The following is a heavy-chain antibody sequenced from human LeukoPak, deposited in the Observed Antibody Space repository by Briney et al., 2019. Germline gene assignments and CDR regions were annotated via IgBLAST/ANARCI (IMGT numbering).Heavy chain of an antibody. D-gene: IGHD1-26*01. CDR3: ATGGPMGAS. CDR1: GLTFSRSW. V-gene: IGHV3-7*01. J-gene: IGHJ4*02. Sequence: GGSLRLSCAVSGLTFSRSWMHWVRQAPGKGLEWVAAIKEDGSQKDYVGSVRGRFTISRDNARNSMYLQMNSLRVDDTAVYYCATGGPMGASWGQGTLVIVSA. CDR2: IKEDGSQK.